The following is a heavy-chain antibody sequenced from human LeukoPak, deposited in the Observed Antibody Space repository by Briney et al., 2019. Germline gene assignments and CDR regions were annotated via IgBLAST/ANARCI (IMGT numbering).Heavy chain of an antibody. V-gene: IGHV4-34*01. CDR2: INHIVST. CDR1: VGSISTYY. CDR3: ARLYSGYDLEDY. Sequence: PSETLSLTSTVSVGSISTYYWTWIRSPRGKGLDWIGEINHIVSTNYNPSLKSRVTISVDTSKNQFFLKLSSVTAADTAVYYCARLYSGYDLEDYWGQGTLVTVSS. D-gene: IGHD5-12*01. J-gene: IGHJ4*02.